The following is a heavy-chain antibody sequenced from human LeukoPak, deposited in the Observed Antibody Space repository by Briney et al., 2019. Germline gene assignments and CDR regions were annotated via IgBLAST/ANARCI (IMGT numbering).Heavy chain of an antibody. CDR3: AKDDFWSGLFDY. CDR2: ISYDGSNK. Sequence: PGGSLRLSCAASGFTFSSYGMHWVRQAPGKGLEWVAVISYDGSNKYYADSVKGRFTISRDNSKNTLYLQMNSLRAEDTAVYYCAKDDFWSGLFDYWGQGTLVTVSS. CDR1: GFTFSSYG. V-gene: IGHV3-30*18. J-gene: IGHJ4*02. D-gene: IGHD3-3*01.